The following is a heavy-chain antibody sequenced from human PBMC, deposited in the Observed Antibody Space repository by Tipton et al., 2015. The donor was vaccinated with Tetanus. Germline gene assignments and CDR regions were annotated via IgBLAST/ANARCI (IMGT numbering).Heavy chain of an antibody. CDR1: GGSISYYY. D-gene: IGHD2-2*01. CDR3: ARRSYCSSSRCFDAFDL. Sequence: TLSLTCSVSGGSISYYYWSWIRQSPGKGLEWIGHIFYSGSTNYSPSLKSRVAISMDTSKNQISLKLSSVTAADTAVYYCARRSYCSSSRCFDAFDLWGQGTMVTVSS. J-gene: IGHJ3*01. CDR2: IFYSGST. V-gene: IGHV4-59*07.